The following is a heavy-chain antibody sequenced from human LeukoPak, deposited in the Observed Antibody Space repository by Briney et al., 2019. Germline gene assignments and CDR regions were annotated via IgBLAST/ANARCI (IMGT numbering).Heavy chain of an antibody. V-gene: IGHV4-34*01. Sequence: SETLSLTCAVYGGSFSGYYWSWIRQPPGKGLEWIGEINHSGSTNYNPSLKSRVTISVDTSKNQFSLKLSSVTAADTAVYYCARGHDDSSGCYYFDWFDPWGQGTLVTVSS. D-gene: IGHD3-22*01. CDR1: GGSFSGYY. CDR2: INHSGST. J-gene: IGHJ5*02. CDR3: ARGHDDSSGCYYFDWFDP.